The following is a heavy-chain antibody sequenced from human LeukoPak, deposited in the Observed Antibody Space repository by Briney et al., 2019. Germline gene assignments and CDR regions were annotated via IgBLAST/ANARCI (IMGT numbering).Heavy chain of an antibody. CDR3: ARVAGYLPTRWFDP. D-gene: IGHD6-25*01. CDR1: GGSIGSSSYY. Sequence: SETLSLTCTVSGGSIGSSSYYWSWIRHVPGKGLEWIGEINYTGSTSYNPSLKSRVTISVDTSQNQFFLLLTSVTAADTAVYYCARVAGYLPTRWFDPWGQGTHVTVSS. J-gene: IGHJ5*02. V-gene: IGHV4-39*07. CDR2: INYTGST.